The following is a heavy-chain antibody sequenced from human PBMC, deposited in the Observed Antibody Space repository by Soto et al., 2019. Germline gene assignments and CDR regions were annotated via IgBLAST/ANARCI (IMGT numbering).Heavy chain of an antibody. Sequence: QVQLQQWGAGLLKPSETLSLTCAVYGGSFSGYYWSWIRQPPGKGLEWIGEINHSGSTNYNPSLKXXVXRXXDTSKNQFPLKLSSVTAADTAVYYCARAQNTAEDYWGQGTLVTVSS. V-gene: IGHV4-34*01. J-gene: IGHJ4*02. D-gene: IGHD5-18*01. CDR3: ARAQNTAEDY. CDR2: INHSGST. CDR1: GGSFSGYY.